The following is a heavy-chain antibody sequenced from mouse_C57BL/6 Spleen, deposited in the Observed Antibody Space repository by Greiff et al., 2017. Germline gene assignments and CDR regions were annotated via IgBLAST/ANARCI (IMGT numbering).Heavy chain of an antibody. D-gene: IGHD5-1*01. CDR2: IDPETGGT. CDR3: TKPRTPSYFDY. V-gene: IGHV1-15*01. J-gene: IGHJ2*01. CDR1: GYTFTDYE. Sequence: QVQLQPSGAELVRPGASVTLSCKASGYTFTDYEMHWVKQTPVHGLEWIGAIDPETGGTAYNQKFKGKAILTAAKSSSTAYMELRSLTSEDSAVYCCTKPRTPSYFDYWGQGTTLTGSS.